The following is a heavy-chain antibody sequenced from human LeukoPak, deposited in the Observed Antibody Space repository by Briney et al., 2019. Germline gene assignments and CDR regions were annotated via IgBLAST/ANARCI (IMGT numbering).Heavy chain of an antibody. J-gene: IGHJ1*01. V-gene: IGHV1-46*01. CDR2: INPSGGST. Sequence: AASVKVSCKASGYTFTSYYMHWVRQAPGQGLERMGIINPSGGSTSYAQKFQGRVTMTRDTSTSTVYMELSSLRSEDTAVYYCARPAYSSGSPGPLRYWGQGTLVTVSS. CDR3: ARPAYSSGSPGPLRY. CDR1: GYTFTSYY. D-gene: IGHD6-19*01.